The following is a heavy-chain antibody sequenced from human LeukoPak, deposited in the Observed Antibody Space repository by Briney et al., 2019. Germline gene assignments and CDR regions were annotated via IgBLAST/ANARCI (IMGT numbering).Heavy chain of an antibody. J-gene: IGHJ6*02. CDR2: MTGDGGTR. CDR3: VKDTVTMLRGALSDYYHGMHV. V-gene: IGHV3-43*02. Sequence: GGSLRLSCAASGFTFYDYAMHWVRQVPGKGLEWVSLMTGDGGTRHYADSVKGRFTISKDNNKETLYLQMNSLRPEDSGIYYCVKDTVTMLRGALSDYYHGMHVWGQGTTVTVSS. D-gene: IGHD3-10*01. CDR1: GFTFYDYA.